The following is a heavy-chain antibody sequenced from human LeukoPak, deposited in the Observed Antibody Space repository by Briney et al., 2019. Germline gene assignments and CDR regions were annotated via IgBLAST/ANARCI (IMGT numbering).Heavy chain of an antibody. CDR1: GLTFRTTW. Sequence: PRGSLRLSCATSGLTFRTTWMHWVRQAPGKGLMWVSRMNGEGTTIDYADSVKGRFTVSRDYAMNTLFLQMNNLRTEDTALYFCATARNFRFEYWGQGSLVIVSA. D-gene: IGHD1-7*01. CDR2: MNGEGTTI. CDR3: ATARNFRFEY. V-gene: IGHV3-74*01. J-gene: IGHJ4*02.